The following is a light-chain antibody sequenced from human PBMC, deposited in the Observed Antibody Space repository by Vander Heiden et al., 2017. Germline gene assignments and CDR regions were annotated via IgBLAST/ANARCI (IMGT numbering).Light chain of an antibody. V-gene: IGKV2-30*02. Sequence: DIVVAQSPVSLPVTLGQPASISCTSSQSPEHSNGNTHLDWFQQRPGQSPRRLIYGVSNRDPGVPDRFSGSGSGTDFTLKISRVEAEDVGVYYCMQSIQWPHTFGQGTRLEIK. CDR3: MQSIQWPHT. CDR1: QSPEHSNGNTH. CDR2: GVS. J-gene: IGKJ2*01.